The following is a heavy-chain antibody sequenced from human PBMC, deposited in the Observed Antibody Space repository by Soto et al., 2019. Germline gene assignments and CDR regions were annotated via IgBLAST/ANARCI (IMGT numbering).Heavy chain of an antibody. V-gene: IGHV1-3*01. J-gene: IGHJ4*02. CDR3: ARVGPLMAGLDY. Sequence: ASVKVSCKASGYTFTSYAMHRVRQAPGQRLEWMGWINAGNGNTKYSQKFQGRVTITRDTSASTAYMELSSLRSEDTAVYYCARVGPLMAGLDYWGQGTLVTVSS. CDR1: GYTFTSYA. CDR2: INAGNGNT.